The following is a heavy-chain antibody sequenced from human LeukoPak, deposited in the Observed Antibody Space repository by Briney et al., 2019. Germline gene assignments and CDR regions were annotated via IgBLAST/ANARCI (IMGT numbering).Heavy chain of an antibody. Sequence: SCKASGGTFSSYGMHWVRQAPGKGLEWVAVISYDGSNKYYADSVKGRFTISRDNSKNTLYLQMNSLRAEDTAVYYCAKLWDSSSSNYFDYWGQGTLVTVSS. V-gene: IGHV3-30*18. J-gene: IGHJ4*02. CDR3: AKLWDSSSSNYFDY. CDR1: GGTFSSYG. D-gene: IGHD6-6*01. CDR2: ISYDGSNK.